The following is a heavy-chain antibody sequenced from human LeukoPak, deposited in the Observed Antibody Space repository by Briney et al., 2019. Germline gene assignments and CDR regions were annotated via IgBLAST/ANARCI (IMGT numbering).Heavy chain of an antibody. Sequence: PGRSLRLSCAASGFTFSSYGMHWVRQAPGKGLEWVAVISNDGSNKYYADSVKGRFTISRDNSKNTLYLQMNSLRAEDTAVYYCAKGNYYGSGYYYGMDVWGQGTTVTVSS. CDR3: AKGNYYGSGYYYGMDV. D-gene: IGHD3-10*01. J-gene: IGHJ6*02. V-gene: IGHV3-30*18. CDR2: ISNDGSNK. CDR1: GFTFSSYG.